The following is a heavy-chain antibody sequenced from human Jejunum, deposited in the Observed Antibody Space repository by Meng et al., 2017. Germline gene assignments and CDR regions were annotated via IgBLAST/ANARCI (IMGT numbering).Heavy chain of an antibody. V-gene: IGHV4-38-2*02. J-gene: IGHJ4*02. Sequence: SETLSLTCNVSGYFISSGYYWGWIRQPPGKGLEWIGNIYQSGGTYYNSSLKSRVTISVDTAKNQFSLKLDSVSATDTATYYCARMGNLLGFGPNYWGQGTLVTVSS. CDR2: IYQSGGT. CDR3: ARMGNLLGFGPNY. D-gene: IGHD7-27*01. CDR1: GYFISSGYY.